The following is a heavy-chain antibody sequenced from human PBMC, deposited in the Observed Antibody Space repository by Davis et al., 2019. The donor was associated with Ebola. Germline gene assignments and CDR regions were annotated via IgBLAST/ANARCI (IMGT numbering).Heavy chain of an antibody. CDR1: GFTFSSYA. CDR2: ISYDGSNK. V-gene: IGHV3-30-3*01. D-gene: IGHD3-22*01. CDR3: ARRPGPVLYDSSGYYIDY. J-gene: IGHJ4*02. Sequence: PGGSLRLSCAASGFTFSSYAMHWVRQAPGKGLEWVAVISYDGSNKYYADSVKGRFTISRDNSKNTLYLQMNSLRAEDTAVYYCARRPGPVLYDSSGYYIDYWGQGTLVTVSS.